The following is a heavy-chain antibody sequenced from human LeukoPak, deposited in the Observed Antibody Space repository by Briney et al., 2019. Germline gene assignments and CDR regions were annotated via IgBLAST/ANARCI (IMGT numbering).Heavy chain of an antibody. J-gene: IGHJ4*02. V-gene: IGHV1-2*02. CDR3: ARDRGYTYDDYYDC. Sequence: ASVKVSCKASGYTFTGYYMHWVRQAPGQGLEWMGWINPNSGGTNYAQKFQGRVTMTRDTSISTAYMELSRLRSDDTAVYYCARDRGYTYDDYYDCWGQGTLVTVSS. CDR1: GYTFTGYY. CDR2: INPNSGGT. D-gene: IGHD5-18*01.